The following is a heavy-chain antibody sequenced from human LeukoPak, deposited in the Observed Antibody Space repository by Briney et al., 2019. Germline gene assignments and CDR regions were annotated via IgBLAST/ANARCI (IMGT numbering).Heavy chain of an antibody. CDR2: IYYNGNT. D-gene: IGHD1-14*01. CDR3: ARLAPYPGIWASEY. V-gene: IGHV4-59*08. CDR1: GDSMRGHY. J-gene: IGHJ4*02. Sequence: LETLSLTCTVSGDSMRGHYWSWIRQPPGKGLEWIGWIYYNGNTKYKPSLQSRVTISVDTSKNQFFLKVHSVTAADTAVYYCARLAPYPGIWASEYWGQGTLVSVSS.